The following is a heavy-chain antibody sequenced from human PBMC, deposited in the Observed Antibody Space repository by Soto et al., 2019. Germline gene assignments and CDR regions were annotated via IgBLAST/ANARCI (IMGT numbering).Heavy chain of an antibody. V-gene: IGHV3-9*01. Sequence: GGSLRLSCAASGFTFDDYAMHWVRQAPGKGLEWVSGISWNSGSIGYADSVKGRFTISRDNAKNSLYLQMNSLRAEDTALYYCAKDITMVRGAFDYWGQGTLVTVSS. CDR2: ISWNSGSI. CDR3: AKDITMVRGAFDY. CDR1: GFTFDDYA. D-gene: IGHD3-10*01. J-gene: IGHJ4*02.